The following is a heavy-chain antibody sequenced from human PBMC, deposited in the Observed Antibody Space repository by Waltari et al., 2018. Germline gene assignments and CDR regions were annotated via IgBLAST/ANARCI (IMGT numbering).Heavy chain of an antibody. CDR3: GRREGSVTMVRGIDY. D-gene: IGHD3-10*01. CDR2: INSDGSGT. V-gene: IGHV3-74*01. J-gene: IGHJ4*02. Sequence: EVQLVESGGGLVKLGGSWRPSWQALGFTFRSSWMHWVRQAPGKGLVWVSRINSDGSGTSYADSVKGRFTISRDNAKNTLYLQMNSLRAEDTAVDYCGRREGSVTMVRGIDYWGQGTLVTVSS. CDR1: GFTFRSSW.